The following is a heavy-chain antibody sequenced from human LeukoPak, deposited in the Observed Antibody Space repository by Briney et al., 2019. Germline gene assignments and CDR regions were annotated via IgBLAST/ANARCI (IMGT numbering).Heavy chain of an antibody. V-gene: IGHV3-23*01. J-gene: IGHJ4*02. CDR1: GFTFSSYA. D-gene: IGHD6-13*01. Sequence: GGSLRLSCAASGFTFSSYAMSWVRQAPGKGLEWVSAISGSGGSTYYADSVKGRFTISRDNSKNTLYLQMNSLRAEDTAVYYCARDIAAAGSAGLDYWGQRTLVTVSS. CDR3: ARDIAAAGSAGLDY. CDR2: ISGSGGST.